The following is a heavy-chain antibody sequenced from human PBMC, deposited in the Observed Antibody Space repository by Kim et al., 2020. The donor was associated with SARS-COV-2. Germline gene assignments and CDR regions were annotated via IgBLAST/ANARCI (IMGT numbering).Heavy chain of an antibody. Sequence: GGSLRLSCAASGFTFNNHAMSWVRQAPGEGLEWVSAISGSGVHTYYADSVKGRFTISRDNSDNTLYLQMNSLRAEDTALYYCVKGVDI. J-gene: IGHJ3*02. CDR2: ISGSGVHT. CDR1: GFTFNNHA. CDR3: VKGVDI. V-gene: IGHV3-23*01.